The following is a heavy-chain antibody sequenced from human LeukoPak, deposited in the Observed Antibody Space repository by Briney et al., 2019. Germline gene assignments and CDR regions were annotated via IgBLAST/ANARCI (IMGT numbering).Heavy chain of an antibody. J-gene: IGHJ3*02. D-gene: IGHD6-19*01. CDR3: ARGGVYSSPRYAFDI. CDR1: GYTFTGYY. Sequence: ASVKVSCKASGYTFTGYYMHWVRQAPGQGLEWMGWINPNSGGTNYAQKFQGRVTMTRDTSISTAYMELSRLRSDDTAVYYCARGGVYSSPRYAFDIWGQGTTVTVSS. CDR2: INPNSGGT. V-gene: IGHV1-2*02.